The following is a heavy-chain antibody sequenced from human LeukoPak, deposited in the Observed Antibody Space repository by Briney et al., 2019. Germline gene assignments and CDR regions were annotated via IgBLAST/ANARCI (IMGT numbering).Heavy chain of an antibody. CDR1: GFTFSSYS. Sequence: PGGSLRLSCAASGFTFSSYSMNWVRQAPGKGLEWVSSISSSSSYIYYADSVKGRFTISRDNAKNSLYLQMNSLRAEDTAVYYCARDSRRYGYSGDDDFDYCIQGTLVTVSS. J-gene: IGHJ4*02. V-gene: IGHV3-21*01. CDR2: ISSSSSYI. D-gene: IGHD5-12*01. CDR3: ARDSRRYGYSGDDDFDY.